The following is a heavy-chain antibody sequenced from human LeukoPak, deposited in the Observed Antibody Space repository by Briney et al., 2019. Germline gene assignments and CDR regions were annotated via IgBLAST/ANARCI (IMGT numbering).Heavy chain of an antibody. Sequence: GGSLRLSCAVSGSIFANAWMSWVRQAPGKGLEWVGHIKRKIDGGTTDYAAPVKRRFSISRDDSKKTLYLQMNSLKIEDTAVYYCTTDTLVTGVRFYWGQGTLVSVSS. J-gene: IGHJ4*02. CDR3: TTDTLVTGVRFY. CDR2: IKRKIDGGTT. CDR1: GSIFANAW. V-gene: IGHV3-15*01. D-gene: IGHD2-21*02.